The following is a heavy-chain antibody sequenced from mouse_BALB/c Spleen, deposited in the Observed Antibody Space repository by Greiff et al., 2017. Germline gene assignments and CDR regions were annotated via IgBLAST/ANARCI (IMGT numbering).Heavy chain of an antibody. CDR1: GFTFSSYG. D-gene: IGHD2-3*01. J-gene: IGHJ4*01. CDR2: ISSGGSYT. V-gene: IGHV5-6*01. CDR3: ARHLLYSYAMDY. Sequence: EVMLVESGGDLVKPGGSLKLSCAASGFTFSSYGMSWVRQTPDKRLEWVATISSGGSYTYYPDSVKGRFTISRDNAKNTLCLQMSSLKSEDTAMYYGARHLLYSYAMDYGGQGTSATVSS.